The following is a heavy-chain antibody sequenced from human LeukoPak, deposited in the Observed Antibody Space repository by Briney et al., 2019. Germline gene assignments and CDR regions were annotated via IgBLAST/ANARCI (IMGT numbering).Heavy chain of an antibody. CDR1: GFTVRSNY. CDR3: ARDRSSWNSAYYGMDV. CDR2: LLSGGDT. Sequence: GGSLRLSCAASGFTVRSNYMTWVRQAAGKGLEWVSVLLSGGDTAYADSVKGRFTSPRNNSKNTLFLQMTSLRAEDTAVYFCARDRSSWNSAYYGMDVWGQGTTVTVSS. D-gene: IGHD3-22*01. V-gene: IGHV3-66*01. J-gene: IGHJ6*02.